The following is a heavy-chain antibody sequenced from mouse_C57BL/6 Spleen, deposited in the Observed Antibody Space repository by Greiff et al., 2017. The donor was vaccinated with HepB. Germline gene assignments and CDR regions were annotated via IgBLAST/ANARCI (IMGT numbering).Heavy chain of an antibody. CDR1: GYTFTSYW. D-gene: IGHD1-1*01. V-gene: IGHV1-64*01. J-gene: IGHJ1*03. Sequence: QVQLQQPGAELVKPGASVKLSCKASGYTFTSYWMRWVKQRPGQGLEWIGMIHPNSGSTNYNEKFKSKATLTVDKSSSTAYMQLSSLTSEDSAVYYCARSEGSSLNWYFDVWGTGTTVTVSS. CDR2: IHPNSGST. CDR3: ARSEGSSLNWYFDV.